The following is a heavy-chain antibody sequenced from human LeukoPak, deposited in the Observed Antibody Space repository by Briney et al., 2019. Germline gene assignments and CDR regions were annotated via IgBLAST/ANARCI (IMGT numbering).Heavy chain of an antibody. CDR1: GGSISSGSYY. Sequence: PSETLSLTCTVSGGSISSGSYYWSWLRQPAGKGLEWIGRIYTSGSTNYNPSLKSRVTISVDTSKNQFSLKLSSVTAADTAVYYCARETYCGGDRYSAYFDYWGQGTLVTVSS. CDR2: IYTSGST. J-gene: IGHJ4*02. D-gene: IGHD2-21*02. CDR3: ARETYCGGDRYSAYFDY. V-gene: IGHV4-61*02.